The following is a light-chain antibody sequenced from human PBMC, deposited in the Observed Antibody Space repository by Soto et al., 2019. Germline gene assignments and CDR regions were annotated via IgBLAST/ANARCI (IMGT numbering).Light chain of an antibody. CDR3: QQYGNSPLT. V-gene: IGKV3-20*01. J-gene: IGKJ1*01. CDR1: QSVSSSY. Sequence: EIVLTQSPGTLSLSPGKRATLSCRASQSVSSSYLAWYQQKPGQAPRLLIFTASTRATGIPDRFSGSGSGTDFTLTISRLEPEDFAVYYCQQYGNSPLTFGQGTKVDIK. CDR2: TAS.